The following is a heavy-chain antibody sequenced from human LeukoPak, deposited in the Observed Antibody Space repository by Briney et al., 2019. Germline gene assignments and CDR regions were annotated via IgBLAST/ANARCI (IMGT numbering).Heavy chain of an antibody. J-gene: IGHJ4*02. V-gene: IGHV4-31*03. Sequence: PSETLSLTGTVSGGSISSGGYYWSWIRQHPEKGLEWIGYIYYSGSTSYNPSLKSRVVISLDASDNQVSLKLRSATAADTAVYFCARTYHYDSIGYYFDSWGQGTVVTVSS. D-gene: IGHD3-22*01. CDR2: IYYSGST. CDR3: ARTYHYDSIGYYFDS. CDR1: GGSISSGGYY.